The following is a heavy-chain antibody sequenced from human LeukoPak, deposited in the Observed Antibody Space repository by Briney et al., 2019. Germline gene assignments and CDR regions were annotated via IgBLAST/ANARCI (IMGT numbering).Heavy chain of an antibody. CDR2: INPSGGST. J-gene: IGHJ4*02. CDR3: ARISVDTAMVDY. V-gene: IGHV1-46*01. D-gene: IGHD5-18*01. CDR1: GYTFTSYY. Sequence: ASVKVSCKASGYTFTSYYMHWVRQAPRQGLEWMGIINPSGGSTSYAQKFQGRVTMTRDTSTSTVYMELSSLRSEDTAVYYCARISVDTAMVDYWGQGTLVTVSS.